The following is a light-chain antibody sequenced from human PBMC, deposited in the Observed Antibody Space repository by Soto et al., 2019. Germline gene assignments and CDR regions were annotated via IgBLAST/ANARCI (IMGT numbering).Light chain of an antibody. CDR2: GAS. Sequence: DIQMTQSPSSLSASVGDRVTLTCRASETISSDLNWYQQRPGKAPNLLISGASSLQTGVPSRFSGSRSGTDFTLTISSLQPEDFATYHCQQSYTTPWTFGQGTKVEMK. CDR3: QQSYTTPWT. V-gene: IGKV1-39*01. J-gene: IGKJ1*01. CDR1: ETISSD.